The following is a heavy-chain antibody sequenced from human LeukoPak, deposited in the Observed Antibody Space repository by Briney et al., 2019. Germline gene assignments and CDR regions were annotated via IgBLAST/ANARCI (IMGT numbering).Heavy chain of an antibody. Sequence: GGSLRLSCAASGFTFSSYSMNWVRQAPGKGPEWVSSINSNSSYIYYADSLKGRFTISRDNAKNSLYLQMNSLRAEDTAVYYCARTGDYDFWSGYYFYYYYYMDVWGKGTTVTVSS. D-gene: IGHD3-3*01. V-gene: IGHV3-21*01. J-gene: IGHJ6*03. CDR1: GFTFSSYS. CDR3: ARTGDYDFWSGYYFYYYYYMDV. CDR2: INSNSSYI.